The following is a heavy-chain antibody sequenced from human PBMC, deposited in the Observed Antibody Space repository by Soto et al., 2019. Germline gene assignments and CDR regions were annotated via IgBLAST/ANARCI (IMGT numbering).Heavy chain of an antibody. CDR3: ARDGVDTATGYYYGMDV. Sequence: ASVKVSCKAFGYTFTSYGISWVRQAPGQGLEWMGWISAYNGSTNYAQKLQGRVTMTTDTSTSTAYMELRSLRSDDTAVYYCARDGVDTATGYYYGMDVWGQGTTVTVSS. CDR2: ISAYNGST. V-gene: IGHV1-18*01. D-gene: IGHD5-18*01. CDR1: GYTFTSYG. J-gene: IGHJ6*02.